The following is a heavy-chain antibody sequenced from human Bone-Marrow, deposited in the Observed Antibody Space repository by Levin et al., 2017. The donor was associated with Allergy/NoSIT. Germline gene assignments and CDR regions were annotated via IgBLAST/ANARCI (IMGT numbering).Heavy chain of an antibody. CDR2: IKSKTDGGTT. J-gene: IGHJ3*02. Sequence: GGSLRLSCAASGFTFSNAWMSWVRQAPGKGLEWVGRIKSKTDGGTTDYAAPVKGRFTISRDDSKNTLYLQMNSLKTEDTAVYYCTTDSNWNDILGAFDIWGQGTMVTVSS. CDR3: TTDSNWNDILGAFDI. V-gene: IGHV3-15*01. D-gene: IGHD1-20*01. CDR1: GFTFSNAW.